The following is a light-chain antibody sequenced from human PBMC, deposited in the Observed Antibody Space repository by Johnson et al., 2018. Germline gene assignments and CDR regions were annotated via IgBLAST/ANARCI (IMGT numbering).Light chain of an antibody. CDR3: GTWDSSLSAGNV. Sequence: QSVLTQPPSVSAAPGQKVTISCSGSSSNIGNNYVSWYQQLPGTASKLLIYENNKRPSGIPDRFSGSKSGTSATLGITGLQTGDEADYYCGTWDSSLSAGNVFGTGTEVTVL. J-gene: IGLJ1*01. CDR1: SSNIGNNY. CDR2: ENN. V-gene: IGLV1-51*02.